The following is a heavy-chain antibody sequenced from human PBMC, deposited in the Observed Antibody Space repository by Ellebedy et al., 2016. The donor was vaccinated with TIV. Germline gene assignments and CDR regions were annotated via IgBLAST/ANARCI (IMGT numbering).Heavy chain of an antibody. Sequence: GESLKISCKGSGFYFGAYGIHWVRQAPGKGLEWVALIWFDGSNTCYADSVRGRFTISKDNSKNTVYLQMNSLRAEDTAMYYCAKDRGTTTAGDRITAPGYNDYWGQGTLVTVSS. CDR1: GFYFGAYG. CDR3: AKDRGTTTAGDRITAPGYNDY. D-gene: IGHD6-13*01. J-gene: IGHJ4*02. CDR2: IWFDGSNT. V-gene: IGHV3-33*06.